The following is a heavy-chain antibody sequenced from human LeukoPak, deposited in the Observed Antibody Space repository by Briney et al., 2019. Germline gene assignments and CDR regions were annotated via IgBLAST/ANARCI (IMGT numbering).Heavy chain of an antibody. J-gene: IGHJ3*01. CDR1: GGSISSGTYY. CDR2: IYGSGST. V-gene: IGHV4-61*02. CDR3: AGLADSVGATMYTFNV. Sequence: SQTLSLTCTVSGGSISSGTYYWSWIRQPAGKELEWIGRIYGSGSTNYNPSLKSRVTISLDTSKNHFSLKLSSVTAADTAVYYCAGLADSVGATMYTFNVWGRGTMVTVSS. D-gene: IGHD1-26*01.